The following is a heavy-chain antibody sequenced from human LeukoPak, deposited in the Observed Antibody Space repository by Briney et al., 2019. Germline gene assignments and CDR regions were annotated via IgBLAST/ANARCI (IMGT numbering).Heavy chain of an antibody. V-gene: IGHV4-34*01. Sequence: SETLSLTCAVYGGSFSGYYWSWIRQPPGKGLEWIGEINHSGSTNYNPSLKSRVTISVDTSKNQFSLKLSSVTAADTAVYCCARPGYSGYDRRLYYFDYWGQGTLVTVSS. J-gene: IGHJ4*02. CDR3: ARPGYSGYDRRLYYFDY. CDR1: GGSFSGYY. CDR2: INHSGST. D-gene: IGHD5-12*01.